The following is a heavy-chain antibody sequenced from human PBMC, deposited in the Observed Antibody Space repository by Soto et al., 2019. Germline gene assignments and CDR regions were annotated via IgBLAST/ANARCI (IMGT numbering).Heavy chain of an antibody. Sequence: QVQLVQSGAEVKKPGSSVKVSCKASGGTFSSYAISWVRQAPGQGLEWMGGIIPIFGTANYAQKFQGRVTITADESTSTAYMELSSLRSEDTAVYYCARVGGSSSISYYYYYGMDVWGQGTTVTVSS. CDR3: ARVGGSSSISYYYYYGMDV. CDR1: GGTFSSYA. D-gene: IGHD6-6*01. J-gene: IGHJ6*02. V-gene: IGHV1-69*01. CDR2: IIPIFGTA.